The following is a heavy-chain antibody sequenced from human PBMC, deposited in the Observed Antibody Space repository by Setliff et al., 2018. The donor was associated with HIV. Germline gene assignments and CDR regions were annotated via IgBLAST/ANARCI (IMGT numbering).Heavy chain of an antibody. Sequence: SETLSLTCVVSGYSIGSGYYWGWIRQTPGEGLEWIGSVYHSGSTDYNRSLKSRLTIAIDTSKNHFSLRLTSVTAADTAVYYCARLAPAMVYELDYWGPGMLVTVSS. J-gene: IGHJ4*02. CDR1: GYSIGSGYY. D-gene: IGHD5-18*01. CDR3: ARLAPAMVYELDY. V-gene: IGHV4-38-2*01. CDR2: VYHSGST.